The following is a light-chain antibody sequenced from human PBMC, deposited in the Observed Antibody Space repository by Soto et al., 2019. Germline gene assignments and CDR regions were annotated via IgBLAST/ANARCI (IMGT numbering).Light chain of an antibody. CDR3: PQYDNWPWT. V-gene: IGKV3-15*01. J-gene: IGKJ1*01. CDR2: GAS. CDR1: QSISDT. Sequence: EIVMTQSPATLSVSPGGRATLSCRASQSISDTFAWYQQKPGQAPRLLIHGASTRAPGFPARFSGSGSGTDFTLTISSLQSEDFAVYYCPQYDNWPWTFGQGTKVEIK.